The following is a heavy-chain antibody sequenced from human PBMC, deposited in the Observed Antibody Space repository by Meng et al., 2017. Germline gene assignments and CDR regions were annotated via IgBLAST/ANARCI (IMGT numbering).Heavy chain of an antibody. CDR1: GYTFTGYY. Sequence: GQLVQSGSEVRKPGASVKVSCKASGYTFTGYYMHWVRQAPGQGLEWMGRINPNSGGTNYAQKFQGRVTMTRDTSISTAYMELSRLRSDDTAVYYCARDKPSYYYYGMDVWGQGTTVTVSS. CDR2: INPNSGGT. D-gene: IGHD1-14*01. V-gene: IGHV1-2*06. J-gene: IGHJ6*02. CDR3: ARDKPSYYYYGMDV.